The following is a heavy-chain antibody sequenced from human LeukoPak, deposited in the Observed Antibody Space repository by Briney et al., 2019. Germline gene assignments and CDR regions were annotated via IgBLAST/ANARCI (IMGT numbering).Heavy chain of an antibody. V-gene: IGHV3-23*01. J-gene: IGHJ4*02. D-gene: IGHD1-7*01. Sequence: GGSLRLSCAASGFTFSSYAMSWVRQVPGKGREWVSANCGSGGSTYYADSVKGRFTITRDNSKKTLYLQMNSLRADDTAVYYCAKSLRTWNYVPFLGYWGQGTLVTVSS. CDR1: GFTFSSYA. CDR3: AKSLRTWNYVPFLGY. CDR2: NCGSGGST.